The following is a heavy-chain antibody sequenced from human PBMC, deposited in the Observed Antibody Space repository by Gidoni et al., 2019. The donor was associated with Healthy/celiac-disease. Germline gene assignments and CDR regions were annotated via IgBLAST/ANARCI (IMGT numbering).Heavy chain of an antibody. D-gene: IGHD3-3*01. CDR1: GYTFTSYG. J-gene: IGHJ6*02. CDR3: ARDSEQRLRFLEWLPFGYGMDV. V-gene: IGHV1-18*01. CDR2: ISAYNGNT. Sequence: QVQLVQSGAEVKKPGASVKVSCKASGYTFTSYGISWVRQAPGQGLEWMGWISAYNGNTNYAQKLQGRVTMTTDTSTSTAYMELRSLRSDDTAVYYCARDSEQRLRFLEWLPFGYGMDVWGQGTTVTVSS.